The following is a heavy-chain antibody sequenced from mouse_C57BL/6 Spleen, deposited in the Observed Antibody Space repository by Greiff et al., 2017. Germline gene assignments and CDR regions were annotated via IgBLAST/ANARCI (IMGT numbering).Heavy chain of an antibody. Sequence: VQLQQSGPELVKPGASVKISCKASGYSFTGYYMNWVKQSPEKSLEWIGEINPSTGGTTYNQKFKAKATLTVDRSSSTAYMQLKSLTSEDSAVYYCARSEDYDAWFAYWGQGTLVTVSA. CDR2: INPSTGGT. J-gene: IGHJ3*01. CDR1: GYSFTGYY. CDR3: ARSEDYDAWFAY. D-gene: IGHD2-4*01. V-gene: IGHV1-42*01.